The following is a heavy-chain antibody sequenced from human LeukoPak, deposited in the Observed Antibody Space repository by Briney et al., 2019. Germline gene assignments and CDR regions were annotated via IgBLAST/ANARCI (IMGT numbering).Heavy chain of an antibody. Sequence: PSETLSLTCTVSGGSISSSSYYWSWIRQPPGKGLEWIAYISDIGSINYNPSLKSRVTISLDTSKNQFSLKLSSVTAADTAVYYCAGHHPRNIVDFWGQGTLVTVSS. CDR3: AGHHPRNIVDF. D-gene: IGHD2/OR15-2a*01. CDR1: GGSISSSSYY. CDR2: ISDIGSI. V-gene: IGHV4-61*05. J-gene: IGHJ4*02.